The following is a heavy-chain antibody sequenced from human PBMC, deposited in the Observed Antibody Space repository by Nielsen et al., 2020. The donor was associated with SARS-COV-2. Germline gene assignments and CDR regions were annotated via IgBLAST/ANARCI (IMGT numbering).Heavy chain of an antibody. D-gene: IGHD3/OR15-3a*01. Sequence: GESLKISCAASGFTFSSYWMSWVRQAPGKGLEWVANIKQDGSEKYYVDSVKGRFTISRDNAKNSLYLQMNSLRAEDTAVYYCARDPGGGLIFDYWGQGTLVTVSS. J-gene: IGHJ4*02. CDR3: ARDPGGGLIFDY. CDR1: GFTFSSYW. CDR2: IKQDGSEK. V-gene: IGHV3-7*01.